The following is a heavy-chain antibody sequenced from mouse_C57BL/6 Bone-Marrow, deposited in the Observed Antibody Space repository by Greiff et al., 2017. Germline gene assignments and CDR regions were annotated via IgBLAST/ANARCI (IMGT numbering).Heavy chain of an antibody. CDR1: GFNFTDYY. Sequence: VQLQQPGAELVRPGASVKLSCTASGFNFTDYYMHWVKQRPEQGLEWIGLINPDNGVTDYTSKFQGKATITADKSSNTAYMQLSSLTSEDTAVYYCTTWSFDYAMDYWGQGTSVTVSA. V-gene: IGHV14-4*01. CDR2: INPDNGVT. CDR3: TTWSFDYAMDY. J-gene: IGHJ4*01.